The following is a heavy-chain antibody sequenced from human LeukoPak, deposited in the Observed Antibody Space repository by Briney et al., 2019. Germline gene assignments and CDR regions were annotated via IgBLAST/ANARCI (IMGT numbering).Heavy chain of an antibody. CDR3: ARDRKYYYHMDV. V-gene: IGHV4-34*01. CDR1: GGSFSGYY. Sequence: SETLSLTCAVYGGSFSGYYWSWIRQPPGKGLEWIGEINHSGSTNYNPSLKTRVTISVDTSKNQFSLNLTSLTAADTAVYYCARDRKYYYHMDVWGKGTTVTVSS. J-gene: IGHJ6*03. CDR2: INHSGST.